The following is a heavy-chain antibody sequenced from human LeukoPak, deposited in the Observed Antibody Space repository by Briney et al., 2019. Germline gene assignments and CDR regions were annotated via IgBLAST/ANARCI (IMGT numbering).Heavy chain of an antibody. D-gene: IGHD4-17*01. Sequence: GGSLRLSCAASGFTFRTYWMSWVRQAPGKGLEWVANIKEDGSEKYYVDSVKGRFTISRDNAKNSLYLQMNSLRAEDTAVYYCARGRLGDSWGQGTLVTVSS. V-gene: IGHV3-7*01. CDR1: GFTFRTYW. J-gene: IGHJ4*02. CDR3: ARGRLGDS. CDR2: IKEDGSEK.